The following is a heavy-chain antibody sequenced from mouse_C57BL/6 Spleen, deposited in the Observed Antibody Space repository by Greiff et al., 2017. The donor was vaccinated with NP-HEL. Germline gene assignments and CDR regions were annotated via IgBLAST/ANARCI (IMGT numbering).Heavy chain of an antibody. CDR3: ARSGSYHYYFDY. Sequence: VHLVESGPELVKPGASVKISCKASGYSFTSYYIHWVKQRPGQGLEWIGWIYPGSGNTKYNEKFKGKATLTADTSSSTAYMQLSSLTSEDSAVYYCARSGSYHYYFDYWGQGTTLTVSS. J-gene: IGHJ2*01. D-gene: IGHD1-1*01. CDR2: IYPGSGNT. CDR1: GYSFTSYY. V-gene: IGHV1-66*01.